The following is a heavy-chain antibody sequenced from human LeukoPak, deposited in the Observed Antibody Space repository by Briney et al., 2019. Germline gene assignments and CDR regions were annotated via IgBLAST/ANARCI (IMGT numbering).Heavy chain of an antibody. D-gene: IGHD3-10*01. CDR1: GGSFSGYY. Sequence: SETLSPTCAVYGGSFSGYYWSWIRQPPGKGLEWIGEINHSGSTNYNPSLKSRVTISVDTSKNQFSLKLSSVTAADTAVYYCARGRYYGSGIVFWFDPWGQGTLVTVSS. CDR2: INHSGST. CDR3: ARGRYYGSGIVFWFDP. V-gene: IGHV4-34*01. J-gene: IGHJ5*02.